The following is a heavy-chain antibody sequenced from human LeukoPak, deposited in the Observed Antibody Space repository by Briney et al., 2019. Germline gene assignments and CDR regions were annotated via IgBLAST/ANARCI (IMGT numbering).Heavy chain of an antibody. D-gene: IGHD4-23*01. CDR1: GFTVSSNY. Sequence: PGGSLRLSCAASGFTVSSNYMSWVRQAPGKGLEWVSVIYSGGSTYYADSVQGRFTISRDNSKNTLYLQMNSLRAEDTAVYYCARDGKQGLFEYWGQGTLVTVSS. V-gene: IGHV3-53*01. CDR3: ARDGKQGLFEY. CDR2: IYSGGST. J-gene: IGHJ4*02.